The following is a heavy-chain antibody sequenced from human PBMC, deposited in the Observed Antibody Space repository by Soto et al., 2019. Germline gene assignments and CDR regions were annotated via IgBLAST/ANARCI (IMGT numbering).Heavy chain of an antibody. CDR1: GGSISSGDYY. J-gene: IGHJ4*02. Sequence: QVQLQESGPGLVKPSQTLSLTCTVSGGSISSGDYYWSWIRQPPGKGLEWIGYIYYSGSTYYNPSLKSRVTISVDTSKNQFSLKLSSVTAAATAVYYCARYCSGGSCYEGRSSLFDYWGQGTLVTVSS. V-gene: IGHV4-30-4*01. CDR2: IYYSGST. D-gene: IGHD2-15*01. CDR3: ARYCSGGSCYEGRSSLFDY.